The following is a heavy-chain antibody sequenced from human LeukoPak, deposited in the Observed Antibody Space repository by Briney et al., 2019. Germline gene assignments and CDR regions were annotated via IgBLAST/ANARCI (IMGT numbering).Heavy chain of an antibody. CDR1: GGSISSSSYY. CDR3: ARVGVVPAAIYYYYGMDV. Sequence: PSETLSLTCTVSGGSISSSSYYWSWIRQPPGKGLEWIGYIYYSGSTNYNPSLKSRVTISVDTSKNQFSLKLSSVTAADTAVYYCARVGVVPAAIYYYYGMDVWGQGTTVTVSS. D-gene: IGHD2-2*01. CDR2: IYYSGST. V-gene: IGHV4-61*01. J-gene: IGHJ6*02.